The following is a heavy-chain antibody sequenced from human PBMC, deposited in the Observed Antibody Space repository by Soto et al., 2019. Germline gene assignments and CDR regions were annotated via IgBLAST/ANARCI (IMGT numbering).Heavy chain of an antibody. D-gene: IGHD5-12*01. CDR2: SIPTFGTA. J-gene: IGHJ6*02. V-gene: IGHV1-69*13. CDR1: GGTFNNYP. Sequence: ASVKVSCKASGGTFNNYPITWVRQAPGEGLEWMGGSIPTFGTANYAQKFQGRVTISVDESTSTAYMELSSLRSEDTAVSYCARGRGYSGHDNYYYSDMDVWGQGTTVTVSS. CDR3: ARGRGYSGHDNYYYSDMDV.